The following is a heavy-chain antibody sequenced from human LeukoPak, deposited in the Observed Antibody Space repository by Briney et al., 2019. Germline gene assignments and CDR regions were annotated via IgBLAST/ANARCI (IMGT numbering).Heavy chain of an antibody. CDR2: SSSSYI. CDR1: GFTFSSYS. Sequence: GGSLRLSCVASGFTFSSYSMNWVRQAPGKGLEWVSSSSSSYIYYADSVKGRFTISRDNSKNTLYLQMNSLRAEDTAVYYCASPTGDDAFDIWGQGTMVTVSS. J-gene: IGHJ3*02. D-gene: IGHD7-27*01. V-gene: IGHV3-21*01. CDR3: ASPTGDDAFDI.